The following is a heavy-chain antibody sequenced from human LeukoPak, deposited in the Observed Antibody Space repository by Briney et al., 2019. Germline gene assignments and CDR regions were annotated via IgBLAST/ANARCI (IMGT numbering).Heavy chain of an antibody. CDR3: ARDLRVWWSYRYNVDLGNDSFDI. D-gene: IGHD3-16*02. V-gene: IGHV4-4*07. CDR1: GGSFSSYY. CDR2: IYTSGST. Sequence: SETLSLTCAVSGGSFSSYYWSWVRQPAGKGLEWIWRIYTSGSTKYNPSLKSRVTMSVDTSKYQFSLKLSSVTAADTAVYYCARDLRVWWSYRYNVDLGNDSFDIWGQGTMVTVSS. J-gene: IGHJ3*02.